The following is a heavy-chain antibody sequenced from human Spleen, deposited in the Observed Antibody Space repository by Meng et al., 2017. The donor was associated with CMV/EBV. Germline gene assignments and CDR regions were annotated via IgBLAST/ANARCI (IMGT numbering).Heavy chain of an antibody. J-gene: IGHJ6*02. CDR3: AKGADDYLLCGMDV. Sequence: GGSLRLSCAASGFTFSSYAMHWVRQAPGKGLEWVALISYDGSEKYYADSVKGRFTISRDNSKNTLYLQMNSLRAEDTAVYYCAKGADDYLLCGMDVWGQGTTVTVSS. CDR2: ISYDGSEK. V-gene: IGHV3-30*04. D-gene: IGHD4/OR15-4a*01. CDR1: GFTFSSYA.